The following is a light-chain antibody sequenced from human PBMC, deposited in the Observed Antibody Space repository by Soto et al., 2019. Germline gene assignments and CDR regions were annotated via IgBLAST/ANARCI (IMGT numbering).Light chain of an antibody. J-gene: IGKJ1*01. CDR3: QQYFGSSWT. CDR2: ATS. Sequence: EIVLPQSPGTLSSSPGERATLSCRASQSIDNRYLAWYQHKPGQAPRLLIYATSSRATGIPDRFGGSGSWTDFTLTINRLEPEDFAVYYCQQYFGSSWTFGQVTKVDIK. V-gene: IGKV3-20*01. CDR1: QSIDNRY.